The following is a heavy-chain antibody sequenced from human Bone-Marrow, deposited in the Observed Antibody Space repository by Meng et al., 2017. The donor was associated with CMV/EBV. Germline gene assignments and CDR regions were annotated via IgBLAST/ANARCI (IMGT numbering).Heavy chain of an antibody. V-gene: IGHV3-66*02. D-gene: IGHD4-23*01. Sequence: GGSLRLSCAPSGFSVSSNYMSWVRQAPGKGLEWVSITYSGGDTYYADSVKGRFTISRDSSKNTVYLQMNSLTPEDTAVYYCAGSTVVNVGGCWGRGSLVTVSS. CDR3: AGSTVVNVGGC. J-gene: IGHJ4*02. CDR1: GFSVSSNY. CDR2: TYSGGDT.